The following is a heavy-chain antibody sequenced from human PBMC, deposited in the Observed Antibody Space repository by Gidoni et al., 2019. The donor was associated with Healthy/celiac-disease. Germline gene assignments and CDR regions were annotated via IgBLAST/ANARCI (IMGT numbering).Heavy chain of an antibody. D-gene: IGHD6-19*01. CDR2: IIPILGIA. V-gene: IGHV1-69*04. CDR3: ARDKESSGWYGSFDY. J-gene: IGHJ4*02. Sequence: QVQLVQSGAVVKKPGSSVKVSCKASVATFSSYAISWVRQAPGQGLEWMGRIIPILGIANYAQKVQGRGTMTADKSTSTAYMELSSLRSEDTAVYYCARDKESSGWYGSFDYWGQGTLVTVSA. CDR1: VATFSSYA.